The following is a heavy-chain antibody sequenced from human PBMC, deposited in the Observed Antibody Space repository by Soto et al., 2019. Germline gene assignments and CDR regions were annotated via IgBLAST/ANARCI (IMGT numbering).Heavy chain of an antibody. J-gene: IGHJ4*02. V-gene: IGHV4-61*01. CDR1: GGSVSSGNYY. Sequence: QVQLQESGPGLVKPSETLSLTCTVSGGSVSSGNYYWSWIRQPPGKGLEWIGYFYYTGSTNYNPSLKSRGTLSXDXSXNXXSLRPSSVTAAATAVYYCARSMHYSAGINYSPFDYGGQGILVTVSS. CDR2: FYYTGST. CDR3: ARSMHYSAGINYSPFDY. D-gene: IGHD4-4*01.